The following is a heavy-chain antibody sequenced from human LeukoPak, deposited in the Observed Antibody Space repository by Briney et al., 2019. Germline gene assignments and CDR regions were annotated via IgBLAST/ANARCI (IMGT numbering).Heavy chain of an antibody. Sequence: SGTLSLTCAVSGGSISSNWWSWVRQPPGKGLEGIGEIYHGGGTNYNPSLKSRVTISVDKSKNQFSLKLTSVTAADTAVYYCASIIGRSSNEDYWGQGTLVTVSS. CDR1: GGSISSNW. V-gene: IGHV4-4*02. J-gene: IGHJ4*02. D-gene: IGHD6-13*01. CDR3: ASIIGRSSNEDY. CDR2: IYHGGGT.